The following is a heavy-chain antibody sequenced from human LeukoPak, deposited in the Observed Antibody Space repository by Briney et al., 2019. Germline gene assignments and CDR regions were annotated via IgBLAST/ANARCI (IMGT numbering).Heavy chain of an antibody. CDR2: INYSGST. CDR1: GGSFSGYY. D-gene: IGHD3-3*01. CDR3: ARDFRGGYDFWSGYYTPYYFDY. J-gene: IGHJ4*02. Sequence: SETLSLTCGVYGGSFSGYYWSWIRQPPGKGLEWIGEINYSGSTNYNPSLKSRVTISIDTSKNQFSLKLSSVTAADTAVYYCARDFRGGYDFWSGYYTPYYFDYWGQGTLVTVSP. V-gene: IGHV4-34*01.